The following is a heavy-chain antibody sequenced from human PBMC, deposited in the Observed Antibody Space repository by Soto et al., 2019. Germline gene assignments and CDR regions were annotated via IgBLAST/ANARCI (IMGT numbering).Heavy chain of an antibody. CDR3: ARVSWTDPEYYYYGMDV. CDR1: GFTFSSYS. CDR2: ISSSSSTI. V-gene: IGHV3-48*02. J-gene: IGHJ6*02. D-gene: IGHD6-13*01. Sequence: GGSLRLSCAASGFTFSSYSMNWVRQAPGKGLEWVSYISSSSSTIYYADSVKGRFTISRDNAKNSLYLQMNSLRDEDTAVYYCARVSWTDPEYYYYGMDVWGQGTTVTVSS.